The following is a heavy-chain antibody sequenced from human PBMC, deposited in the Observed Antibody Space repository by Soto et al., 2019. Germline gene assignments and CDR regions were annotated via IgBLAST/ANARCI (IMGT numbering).Heavy chain of an antibody. J-gene: IGHJ3*02. D-gene: IGHD2-15*01. CDR2: ISGSGGST. CDR1: GFTFSSYA. CDR3: AKDPYIVVVVAATSDAFDI. Sequence: GGSLRLSCAASGFTFSSYAMSWVRQAPGKGLEWVSAISGSGGSTYYADSVKGRFTISRDNSKNTLYLQMNSLRAEDTAVYYCAKDPYIVVVVAATSDAFDIWGQGTMVTVSS. V-gene: IGHV3-23*01.